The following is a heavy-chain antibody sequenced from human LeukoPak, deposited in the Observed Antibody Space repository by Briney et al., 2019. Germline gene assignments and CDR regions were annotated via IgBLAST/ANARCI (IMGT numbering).Heavy chain of an antibody. V-gene: IGHV3-23*01. CDR1: GFTISSHA. Sequence: GGSLRLSCAASGFTISSHAMSWVRQAPGKGLERVSGISGRDGSTYYADSVKGRFTISRDNAKNSLYLQMNSLRAEDTALYYCARVYYGSGSLYYYYYYMDVWGKGTTVTISS. CDR2: ISGRDGST. J-gene: IGHJ6*03. CDR3: ARVYYGSGSLYYYYYYMDV. D-gene: IGHD3-10*01.